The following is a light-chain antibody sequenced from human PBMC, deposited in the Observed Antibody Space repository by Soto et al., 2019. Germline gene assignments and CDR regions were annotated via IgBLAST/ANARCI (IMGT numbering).Light chain of an antibody. CDR3: MQSIQFPLT. CDR2: EVS. V-gene: IGKV2D-29*01. CDR1: QSLLFSDGRTY. J-gene: IGKJ4*01. Sequence: EILMTQTPLSLSVTPGQPASISCKSSQSLLFSDGRTYLYWFLQKPGQPPHLLIYEVSNRFSVAADRVSGSGSGPHFTLKISRVAAEDVGVYYCMQSIQFPLTFGGGTKVEIK.